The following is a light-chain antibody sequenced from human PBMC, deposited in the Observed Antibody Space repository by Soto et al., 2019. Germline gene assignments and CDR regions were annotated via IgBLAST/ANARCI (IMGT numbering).Light chain of an antibody. CDR1: QSVLYSSNNKNY. CDR2: WAS. J-gene: IGKJ1*01. Sequence: DIVMTQSADSLAVSLGERATINCKSSQSVLYSSNNKNYLAWYQQKPGQPHKLLIYWASTRESGVPDRFSGSGSGTDFTLTISSLQAEDVAVYYCQQYYSTPWTFGQGTKVDIK. CDR3: QQYYSTPWT. V-gene: IGKV4-1*01.